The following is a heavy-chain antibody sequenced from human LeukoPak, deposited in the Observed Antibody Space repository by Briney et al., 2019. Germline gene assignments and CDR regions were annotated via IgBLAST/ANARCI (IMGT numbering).Heavy chain of an antibody. CDR2: INPKSGGI. V-gene: IGHV1-2*02. J-gene: IGHJ4*02. D-gene: IGHD2-15*01. CDR3: ARDAEYCSGGSCSEFDY. Sequence: GASVKVSCKASGYTFTSYYMHWVRQAPGQGLEWMGWINPKSGGINYAQKFQGRVTMTRDTSISTAYMELSSLRSDDTAVYYCARDAEYCSGGSCSEFDYWGQGTLVTVSS. CDR1: GYTFTSYY.